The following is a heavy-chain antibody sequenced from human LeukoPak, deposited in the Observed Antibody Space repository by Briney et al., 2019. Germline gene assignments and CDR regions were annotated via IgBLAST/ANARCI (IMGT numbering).Heavy chain of an antibody. Sequence: GGSLRLSCTASGFTFCDYAMSWFRQAPGKGLEWIGFIRSKTYGATTEYAASVKGRFTISRDDSKTIAYLQVNSLKTEDTAVYYCARLSDWNFAYWGQGTLVTVSS. CDR2: IRSKTYGATT. CDR3: ARLSDWNFAY. CDR1: GFTFCDYA. J-gene: IGHJ4*02. D-gene: IGHD2-21*02. V-gene: IGHV3-49*03.